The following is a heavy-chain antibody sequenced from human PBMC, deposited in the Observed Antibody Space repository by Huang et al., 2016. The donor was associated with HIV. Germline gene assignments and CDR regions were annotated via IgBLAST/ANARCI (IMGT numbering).Heavy chain of an antibody. V-gene: IGHV4-34*01. D-gene: IGHD6-19*01. J-gene: IGHJ4*02. CDR1: GGSFSGYY. CDR2: INHIGIT. CDR3: AREKAADSAWYGVYYFDY. Sequence: QVQLRQWGAGLVKPSETLSLTCAVYGGSFSGYYWTWIRQSPGKGLEWIGEINHIGITNYQPSLKSRVTISKDTAKNQFSRQLTSVSAADTGVYFCAREKAADSAWYGVYYFDYWGEGALVTVTS.